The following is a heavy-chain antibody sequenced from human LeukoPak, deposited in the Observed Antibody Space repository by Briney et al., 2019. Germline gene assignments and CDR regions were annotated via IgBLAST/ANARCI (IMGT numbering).Heavy chain of an antibody. V-gene: IGHV3-30*04. Sequence: GGSLRLSCAASGFTFSSYAMHWVRQAPGKGLEWVAVISYDGRNKYYADSVKGRFTISRDNSKNTLYLQMNSLRAEDTAVYYCVNTAKDYWGQGTLVTVSS. D-gene: IGHD5-18*01. CDR1: GFTFSSYA. CDR3: VNTAKDY. J-gene: IGHJ4*02. CDR2: ISYDGRNK.